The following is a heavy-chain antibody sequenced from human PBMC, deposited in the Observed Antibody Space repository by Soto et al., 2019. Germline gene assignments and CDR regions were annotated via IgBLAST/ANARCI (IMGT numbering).Heavy chain of an antibody. CDR1: GGSFSGYY. CDR3: ARGGYYYYYGMDV. Sequence: SETLSLTCAVYGGSFSGYYWSWIRQPPGKGLEWIGEINHSGSTNYNPSLRSRVTISVDTSKNQFSLKLSSVTAADTAVYYCARGGYYYYYGMDVWGQGTTVTVSS. CDR2: INHSGST. J-gene: IGHJ6*02. V-gene: IGHV4-34*01.